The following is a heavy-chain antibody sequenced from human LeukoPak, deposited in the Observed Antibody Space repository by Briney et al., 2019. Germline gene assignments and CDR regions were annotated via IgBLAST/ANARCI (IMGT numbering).Heavy chain of an antibody. CDR2: IRSAGSNK. V-gene: IGHV3-30*02. J-gene: IGHJ6*02. Sequence: GGSLRLSCAASGFTFRSYGMHWVRQAPGKGLEWVAFIRSAGSNKYYADSVKGRFTISRDNSKNTLYLQMNSLRAENTAVYYCARDLRDYYGMDVWGQGTTVTVSS. CDR1: GFTFRSYG. CDR3: ARDLRDYYGMDV.